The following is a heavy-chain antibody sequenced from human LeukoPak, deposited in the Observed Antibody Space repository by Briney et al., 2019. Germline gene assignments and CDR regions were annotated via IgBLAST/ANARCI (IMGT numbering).Heavy chain of an antibody. CDR1: DESFSSHY. CDR3: ARDLVTVTKAFDI. D-gene: IGHD4-17*01. V-gene: IGHV4-59*11. Sequence: SETLSLTCAVSDESFSSHYWTWIRQPPGKGLEWIGYISYIGSTNYNPSLKSRVTISIDTSKNQFSLRLSSVTAADTAVYYCARDLVTVTKAFDIWGQGTMVSVSS. J-gene: IGHJ3*02. CDR2: ISYIGST.